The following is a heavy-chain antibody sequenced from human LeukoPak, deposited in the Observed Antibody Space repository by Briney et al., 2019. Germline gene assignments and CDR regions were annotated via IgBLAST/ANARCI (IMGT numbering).Heavy chain of an antibody. Sequence: GGSLRLSCAASGFTFSSYGMHWVRQAPGKGLEWVAVISYDGGNKYYADSVKGRFTISRDNSKNTLYLQMNSLRAEDTAVYYCAKRWIAVATDAFDIWGQGTMVTVSS. D-gene: IGHD6-19*01. J-gene: IGHJ3*02. CDR2: ISYDGGNK. CDR3: AKRWIAVATDAFDI. CDR1: GFTFSSYG. V-gene: IGHV3-30*18.